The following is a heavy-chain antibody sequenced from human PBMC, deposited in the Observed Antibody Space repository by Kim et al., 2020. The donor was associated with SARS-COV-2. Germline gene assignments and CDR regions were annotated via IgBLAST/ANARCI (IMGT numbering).Heavy chain of an antibody. CDR2: ISGDGDII. Sequence: GGSLRLSCAASGFNFDNYEMHWVRQSPGKGLEWVSYISGDGDIIYYADSVKGRFTISRDNAKKSLYLQMNSLGVEDTALYYCARGREKQCIIGYSFYYAMDASGQGTTVVVSS. CDR3: ARGREKQCIIGYSFYYAMDA. D-gene: IGHD1-20*01. V-gene: IGHV3-48*03. J-gene: IGHJ6*02. CDR1: GFNFDNYE.